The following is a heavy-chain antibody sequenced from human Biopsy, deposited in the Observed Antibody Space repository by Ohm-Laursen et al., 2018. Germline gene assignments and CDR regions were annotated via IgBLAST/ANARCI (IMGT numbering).Heavy chain of an antibody. V-gene: IGHV3-11*01. CDR2: ISSSSSTI. CDR1: GFTFSDYY. D-gene: IGHD3-22*01. J-gene: IGHJ4*02. Sequence: SLRLSCAASGFTFSDYYMSWIRQAPGKGLEFISYISSSSSTISYADSVKGRFTISRDNAKKSLYLQLNSLRAEDTAVYYCATAIDRRFDYWGRGTLVTVSS. CDR3: ATAIDRRFDY.